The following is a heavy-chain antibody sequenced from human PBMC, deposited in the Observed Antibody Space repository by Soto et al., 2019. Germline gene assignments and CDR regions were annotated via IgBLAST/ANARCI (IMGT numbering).Heavy chain of an antibody. V-gene: IGHV3-48*03. D-gene: IGHD3-10*01. Sequence: EVQLVESGGGLVQPGGSLRLSCAASGFTFSSYEMNWVRQAPGKGLEWVSYISSSGSTIYYADSVKGRFTISRDNAKKSLYLQMNSLRAEDTAVYYCARDALYYYGSVSLALDYWGQGTLVTVSS. J-gene: IGHJ4*02. CDR3: ARDALYYYGSVSLALDY. CDR1: GFTFSSYE. CDR2: ISSSGSTI.